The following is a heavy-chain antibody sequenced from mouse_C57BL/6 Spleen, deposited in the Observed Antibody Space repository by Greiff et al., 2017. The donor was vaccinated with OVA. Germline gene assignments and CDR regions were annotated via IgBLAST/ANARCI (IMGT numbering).Heavy chain of an antibody. J-gene: IGHJ4*01. CDR3: ARGYDYDAYAMDY. V-gene: IGHV5-17*01. CDR1: GFTFSDYG. D-gene: IGHD2-4*01. Sequence: EVKLVESGGGLVKPGGSLKLSCAASGFTFSDYGMHWVRQAPEQGLEWVAYISRGSSTIYYADTVKGRFTISRDNAKNTLFLQMTSLRSEDTAMYYCARGYDYDAYAMDYWGQGTSVTVSS. CDR2: ISRGSSTI.